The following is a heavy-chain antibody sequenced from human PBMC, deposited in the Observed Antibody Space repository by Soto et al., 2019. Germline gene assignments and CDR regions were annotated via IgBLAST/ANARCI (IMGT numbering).Heavy chain of an antibody. Sequence: PSETLSLTCTVSGGSISSYCWSWIRQPPGKGLEWIGYIYYSGSTNYNPSLKSRVTISVDTSKNQFSLKLSSVTAADTAVYYCARIGLGVPNCTKGVCYRVKWFDPWGQGTLVTVSS. CDR2: IYYSGST. J-gene: IGHJ5*02. D-gene: IGHD2-8*01. V-gene: IGHV4-59*01. CDR1: GGSISSYC. CDR3: ARIGLGVPNCTKGVCYRVKWFDP.